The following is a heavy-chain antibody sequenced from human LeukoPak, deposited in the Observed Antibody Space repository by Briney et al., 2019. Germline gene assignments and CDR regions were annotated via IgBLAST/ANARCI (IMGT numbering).Heavy chain of an antibody. CDR3: SRDPYGDYVGAFDFQR. Sequence: GGSLRLSCAASGFTFSSYAMSWVRQAPGRGLEWVSSIRGIVGGTHYADSVRGRFTISRDNSKNTLYLQMNSLRAEDTAIYYCSRDPYGDYVGAFDFQRWGQGTLFTVSS. CDR1: GFTFSSYA. J-gene: IGHJ1*01. V-gene: IGHV3-23*01. CDR2: IRGIVGGT. D-gene: IGHD4-17*01.